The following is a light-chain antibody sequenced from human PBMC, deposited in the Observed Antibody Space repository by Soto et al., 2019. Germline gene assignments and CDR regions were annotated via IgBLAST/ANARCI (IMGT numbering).Light chain of an antibody. Sequence: EVVLTQSPGTLSLSKGETATLSCRASQSVTSSYLAWYQQKPGQAPRLLIYGASSRATGIPDRFSGSGSGTDFTLTISRLEPEDLAVYHCQQYGSPPLTFGGGTKVDIK. V-gene: IGKV3-20*01. CDR2: GAS. CDR3: QQYGSPPLT. J-gene: IGKJ4*01. CDR1: QSVTSSY.